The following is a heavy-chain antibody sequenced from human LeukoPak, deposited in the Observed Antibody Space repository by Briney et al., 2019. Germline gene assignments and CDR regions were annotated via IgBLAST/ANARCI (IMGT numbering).Heavy chain of an antibody. CDR2: ISSSSSTI. D-gene: IGHD2-2*03. Sequence: PGGSLRLSCAASGFTFSSYSMNWVRQAPGKGLEWVSYISSSSSTIYYADSVKGRFTISRDNAKNSLYLQMNSLRAEDTAVYYCATLPEGVGYCSSTSCYFVDYWGQGTLVTVSS. J-gene: IGHJ4*02. CDR3: ATLPEGVGYCSSTSCYFVDY. CDR1: GFTFSSYS. V-gene: IGHV3-48*01.